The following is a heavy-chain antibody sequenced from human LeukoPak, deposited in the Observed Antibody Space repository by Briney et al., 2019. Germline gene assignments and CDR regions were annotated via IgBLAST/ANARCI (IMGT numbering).Heavy chain of an antibody. V-gene: IGHV3-23*01. Sequence: GGSLRLSCEVSGFTFSSYTISWVRQAPGKGLEWVSSISNSGGRTYYADSVKGRFTISRDNAKNSLYLQMNSLRAEDTAVYYCARDVYYGSGSPRLDYWGQGTLVTVSS. CDR3: ARDVYYGSGSPRLDY. CDR2: ISNSGGRT. CDR1: GFTFSSYT. J-gene: IGHJ4*02. D-gene: IGHD3-10*01.